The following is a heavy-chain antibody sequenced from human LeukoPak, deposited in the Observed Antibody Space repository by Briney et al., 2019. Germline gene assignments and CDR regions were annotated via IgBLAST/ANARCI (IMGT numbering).Heavy chain of an antibody. CDR3: ARAPVSSGWYYFDY. CDR2: IYYSGSA. D-gene: IGHD6-19*01. Sequence: SSETLSLTCTVSRDSVSSGSYYWGWLRQPPGKGLERIGYIYYSGSANYNPSLKSPFTISVDTSKNQFSLKLSSVTAADTAVYYCARAPVSSGWYYFDYWGQGTLVTVSS. J-gene: IGHJ4*02. CDR1: RDSVSSGSYY. V-gene: IGHV4-61*01.